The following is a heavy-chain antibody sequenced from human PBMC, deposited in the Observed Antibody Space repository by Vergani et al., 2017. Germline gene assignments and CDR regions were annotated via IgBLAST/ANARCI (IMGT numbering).Heavy chain of an antibody. D-gene: IGHD2-2*01. J-gene: IGHJ6*02. V-gene: IGHV4-39*02. Sequence: QLQLQESGPGLVKPSETLSLTCTVSGGSISSSSYYWGWIRQPPGKGLEWIGSIYYSGSTYYNPSLKSRVTISVDTSKNQFSLKLSSVTAADTAVYYCARDTPWFVPAAPIKNYYYGMDVWGQGTTVTVSS. CDR1: GGSISSSSYY. CDR3: ARDTPWFVPAAPIKNYYYGMDV. CDR2: IYYSGST.